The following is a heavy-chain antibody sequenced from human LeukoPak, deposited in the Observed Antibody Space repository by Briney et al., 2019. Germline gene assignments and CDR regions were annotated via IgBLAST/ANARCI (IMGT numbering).Heavy chain of an antibody. Sequence: PGGSLRLSCAASGFTFNDYYMSWLRQAPGKGLEWLSYINIGGTNTHYADSVKGRFTISSDNAKKSLYLEMNNLRADDTAVYYCATDGAGFDIWGQGALVTVSS. V-gene: IGHV3-11*01. CDR1: GFTFNDYY. J-gene: IGHJ5*02. CDR2: INIGGTNT. CDR3: ATDGAGFDI.